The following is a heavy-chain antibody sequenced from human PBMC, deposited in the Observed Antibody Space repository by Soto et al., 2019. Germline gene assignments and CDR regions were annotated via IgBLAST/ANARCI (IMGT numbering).Heavy chain of an antibody. CDR1: GYTFTGYY. J-gene: IGHJ4*02. Sequence: SVKVSCKASGYTFTGYYMHWGRQAPVQGLEWMGWINPNSGGTNYSQKFQGRVTMTRDTSISTAYMELSRLRSDDTAVYYCARLAGHGVDDYWGQGTLVTVSS. CDR3: ARLAGHGVDDY. V-gene: IGHV1-2*02. D-gene: IGHD6-19*01. CDR2: INPNSGGT.